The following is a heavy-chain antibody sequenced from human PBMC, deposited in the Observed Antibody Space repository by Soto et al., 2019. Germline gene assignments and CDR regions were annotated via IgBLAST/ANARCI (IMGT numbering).Heavy chain of an antibody. CDR1: GDSVRNQY. V-gene: IGHV4-59*02. J-gene: IGHJ5*02. D-gene: IGHD2-8*01. CDR3: ARDLTSPYCTNGVCRSNWFDP. Sequence: SETLSLTCTVSGDSVRNQYWSWIRRPPGRGLEWIGYIYYSGSTYYNPSLKSRVTISVDTSKNQFSLKLSSVTAADTAVYYCARDLTSPYCTNGVCRSNWFDPWGQGTLVTVSS. CDR2: IYYSGST.